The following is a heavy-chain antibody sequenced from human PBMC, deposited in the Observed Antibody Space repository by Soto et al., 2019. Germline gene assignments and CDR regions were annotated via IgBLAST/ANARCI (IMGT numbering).Heavy chain of an antibody. CDR1: GLTFSNYA. V-gene: IGHV3-23*01. J-gene: IGHJ4*02. D-gene: IGHD1-7*01. CDR3: AKNKERELPRVIDF. Sequence: GGSLRLSCATSGLTFSNYAMSWVRQAQGGGLEWVSSMSGSSSTTYYADSVRGRFTISRDRSKNTLYLQMSSLRAEDTALYYCAKNKERELPRVIDFWGQGTLVTVSS. CDR2: MSGSSSTT.